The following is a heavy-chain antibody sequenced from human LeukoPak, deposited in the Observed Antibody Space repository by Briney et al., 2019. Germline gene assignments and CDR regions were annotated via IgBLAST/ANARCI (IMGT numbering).Heavy chain of an antibody. CDR1: GGSISSSSHY. D-gene: IGHD2-15*01. CDR3: ARHWAYCSGGTCYSFDD. V-gene: IGHV4-39*01. J-gene: IGHJ4*02. Sequence: SETLSLTCIVSGGSISSSSHYWGWIRQPPGKGLEWIGSIYYSGSTYYSPSLKSRVTISVDTSKNQFSLKLRSVTAADTAVYHCARHWAYCSGGTCYSFDDWGQGTLVTVSS. CDR2: IYYSGST.